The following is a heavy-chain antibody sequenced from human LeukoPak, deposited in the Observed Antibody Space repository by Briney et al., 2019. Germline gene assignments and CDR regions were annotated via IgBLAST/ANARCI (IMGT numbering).Heavy chain of an antibody. D-gene: IGHD1-26*01. CDR2: IYYSGST. V-gene: IGHV4-39*02. CDR1: GGSISSSSYY. CDR3: ARDGYSGSYYRLYYFFMDV. J-gene: IGHJ6*03. Sequence: PSETLSLTCTVSGGSISSSSYYWGWIRQPPGKGLEWIGNIYYSGSTYYNPSLESRVTISVDTSKNQFSLKLSSVTAADTAVYYCARDGYSGSYYRLYYFFMDVWGKGTTVTVSS.